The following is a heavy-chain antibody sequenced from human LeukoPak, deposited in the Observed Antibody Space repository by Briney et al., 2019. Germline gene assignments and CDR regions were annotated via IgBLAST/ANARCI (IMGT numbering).Heavy chain of an antibody. D-gene: IGHD3-10*01. CDR2: ISAYNGNT. CDR3: ARDGSRGVKGFDP. CDR1: GGTFSSYA. V-gene: IGHV1-18*01. Sequence: ASVKVSCKASGGTFSSYAISWVRQAPGQGLEWMGWISAYNGNTNYAQKLQGRVTMTTDTSTSTAYMELRSLRSDDTAVYYCARDGSRGVKGFDPWGQGTLVTVSS. J-gene: IGHJ5*02.